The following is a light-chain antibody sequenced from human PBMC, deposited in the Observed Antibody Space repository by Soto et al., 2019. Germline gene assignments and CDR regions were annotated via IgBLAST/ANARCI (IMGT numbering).Light chain of an antibody. V-gene: IGKV3-20*01. CDR2: GVS. J-gene: IGKJ2*01. Sequence: EIVLTQSPGTLSLSPGERATLSCRASQRVSGSYLAWYQQKPGQAPRLLIYGVSSRATGIPDRFSGSGSRTDFTLTISRTEPEDFAVYYCQQYGSSPGTFGQGTKLEIK. CDR1: QRVSGSY. CDR3: QQYGSSPGT.